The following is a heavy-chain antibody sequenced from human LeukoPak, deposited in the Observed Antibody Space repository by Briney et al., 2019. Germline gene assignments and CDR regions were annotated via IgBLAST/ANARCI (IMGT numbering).Heavy chain of an antibody. CDR1: GFTFSSYA. J-gene: IGHJ3*02. CDR2: ISGSGGST. Sequence: GSLRLSCTASGFTFSSYAMSWVRQAPGKGLEWVSAISGSGGSTYYADSMKGGFTISRDNSKNTLYLQMNSLRAQDTAVYYCAKAQGLLRYFDWLRDAFDIWGQGTMVTVSS. D-gene: IGHD3-9*01. CDR3: AKAQGLLRYFDWLRDAFDI. V-gene: IGHV3-23*01.